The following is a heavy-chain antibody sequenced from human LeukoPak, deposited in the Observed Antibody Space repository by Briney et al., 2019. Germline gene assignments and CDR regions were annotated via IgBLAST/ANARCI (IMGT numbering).Heavy chain of an antibody. D-gene: IGHD3-16*01. Sequence: GGPLRLSCAASGFTFSSYGMHWVRQAPGKGLEWVAVIWYDGSNKYYADSVKGRFTISRDNSKNTVYLQMNSLRTEDTAVYYCAPRIGGVILTAFDYWGQGTLVTVSS. CDR3: APRIGGVILTAFDY. V-gene: IGHV3-30*02. CDR1: GFTFSSYG. CDR2: IWYDGSNK. J-gene: IGHJ4*02.